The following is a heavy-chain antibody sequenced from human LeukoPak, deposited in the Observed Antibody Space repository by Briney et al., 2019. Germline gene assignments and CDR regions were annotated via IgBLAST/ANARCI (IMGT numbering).Heavy chain of an antibody. Sequence: GGSLRLSCAASGFTFSSYAMHWVRQAPGKGLEWVAVTSYDGSNKYYADSVKGRFTISRDNSKNTLYLQMNSLRAEDTAVYYCARETGSAVGSTDFDYWGQGTLVTVSS. D-gene: IGHD4-17*01. J-gene: IGHJ4*02. CDR1: GFTFSSYA. CDR3: ARETGSAVGSTDFDY. V-gene: IGHV3-30-3*01. CDR2: TSYDGSNK.